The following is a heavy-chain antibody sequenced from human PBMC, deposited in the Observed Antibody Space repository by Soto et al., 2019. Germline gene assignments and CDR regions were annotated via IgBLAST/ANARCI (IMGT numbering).Heavy chain of an antibody. J-gene: IGHJ3*02. D-gene: IGHD4-17*01. Sequence: GGSLRLSCAASGFTVSSNYMSWVRQAPGKGLEWVSVIYSDGSTFYADSVKGRFTISRDNSKNTLYLQMNSLRAEDTAVYYCARVGYAVTTGGAFEIWGQGTMVTVSS. CDR3: ARVGYAVTTGGAFEI. CDR1: GFTVSSNY. V-gene: IGHV3-53*01. CDR2: IYSDGST.